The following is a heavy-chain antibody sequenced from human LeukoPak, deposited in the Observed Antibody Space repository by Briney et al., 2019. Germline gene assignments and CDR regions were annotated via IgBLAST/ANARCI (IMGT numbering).Heavy chain of an antibody. CDR3: VRDSGYGIDACDI. V-gene: IGHV6-1*01. Sequence: SQTLSLTCAISGDSVSSNSAAWNWIRQSPSRGLEWLGRIYYRSKWYNEYSGSVKSRISINPDISKNQFSLQLNSVSPEDTAVYYCVRDSGYGIDACDIWGQGTLVTVSS. D-gene: IGHD5-12*01. CDR2: IYYRSKWYN. CDR1: GDSVSSNSAA. J-gene: IGHJ3*02.